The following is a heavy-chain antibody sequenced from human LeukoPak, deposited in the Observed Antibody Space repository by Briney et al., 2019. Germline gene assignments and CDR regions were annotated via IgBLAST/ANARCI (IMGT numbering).Heavy chain of an antibody. J-gene: IGHJ4*02. CDR3: ARSSRELRGYAPWELMPPFDY. Sequence: GGSLRLSCAASGFTFSNYGMGWVRQTPGKGLEWLSSVSGSGANTYYADSVKGRFTISRDNSKNTLYLQMNSLRADDTAVYYCARSSRELRGYAPWELMPPFDYWGQGTLVTVSS. V-gene: IGHV3-23*01. CDR1: GFTFSNYG. D-gene: IGHD4-23*01. CDR2: VSGSGANT.